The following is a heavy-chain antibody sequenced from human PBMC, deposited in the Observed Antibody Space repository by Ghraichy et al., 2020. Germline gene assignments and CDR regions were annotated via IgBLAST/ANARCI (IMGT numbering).Heavy chain of an antibody. CDR2: IVVGSGNT. D-gene: IGHD5-18*01. J-gene: IGHJ4*02. CDR1: GFTFTSSA. CDR3: AAVESPSDTAMAIDY. V-gene: IGHV1-58*02. Sequence: SVKVSCKASGFTFTSSAMQWVRQARGQRLEWIGWIVVGSGNTNYAQKFQERVTITRDMSTSTAYMELSSLRSEDTAVYYCAAVESPSDTAMAIDYWGQGTLVTVSS.